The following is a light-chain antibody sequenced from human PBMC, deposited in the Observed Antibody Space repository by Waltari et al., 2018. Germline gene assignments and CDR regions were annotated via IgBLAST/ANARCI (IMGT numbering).Light chain of an antibody. V-gene: IGLV1-44*01. CDR3: AAWDDSLNGVV. CDR1: SSNIGSNT. Sequence: QSVLTQPPSASGTPGQRVTISCSGSSSNIGSNTVHWYQQPPGTAPKPLIYSNNQRPSGVPDRFSGSKSGTSASLAISGLQSEDEADYYCAAWDDSLNGVVFGGGTKLTVL. J-gene: IGLJ2*01. CDR2: SNN.